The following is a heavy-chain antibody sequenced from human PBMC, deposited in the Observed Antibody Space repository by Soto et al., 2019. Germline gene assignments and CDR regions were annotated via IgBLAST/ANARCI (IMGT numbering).Heavy chain of an antibody. CDR2: ISYDGSNK. V-gene: IGHV3-30-3*01. D-gene: IGHD3-10*01. CDR1: GFTFSSYA. Sequence: GGSLRLSCAASGFTFSSYAMHWVRQAPGKGLEWVAVISYDGSNKYYADSVKGRFTISRDNSKNTLYLQMNSLRAEDTAVYYCARDLVLRPAMVRGPPADIWGQGTMVTVSS. CDR3: ARDLVLRPAMVRGPPADI. J-gene: IGHJ3*02.